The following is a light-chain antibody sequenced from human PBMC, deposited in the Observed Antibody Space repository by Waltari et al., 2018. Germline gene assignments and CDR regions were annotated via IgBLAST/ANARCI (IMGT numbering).Light chain of an antibody. J-gene: IGLJ3*02. V-gene: IGLV1-44*01. Sequence: QSVLTQPPSASGVPGQRVTISCSGRISNIGSNHVSWYPQFPGTAPKPPSYKTNQRPSGVPDRFSGAKSGTSASLAITGLKSEDEADYYCAACDDSLNGQRVFGGGTKLTVL. CDR3: AACDDSLNGQRV. CDR1: ISNIGSNH. CDR2: KTN.